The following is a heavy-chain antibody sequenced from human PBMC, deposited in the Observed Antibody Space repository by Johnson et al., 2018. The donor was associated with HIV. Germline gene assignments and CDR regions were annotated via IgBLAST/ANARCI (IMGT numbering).Heavy chain of an antibody. CDR1: GFTFDDHG. J-gene: IGHJ3*02. CDR2: INWNGGST. Sequence: EMQLVESGGGVVRPGGSLRLSCAASGFTFDDHGMNWVRQPPGKGLEWVSGINWNGGSTGYADSVKGRFTISRDNAKNSLYLQMNSLRAEDTALYYCARADTAMVRGAFDIWGQGTMVTVSS. CDR3: ARADTAMVRGAFDI. D-gene: IGHD5-18*01. V-gene: IGHV3-20*04.